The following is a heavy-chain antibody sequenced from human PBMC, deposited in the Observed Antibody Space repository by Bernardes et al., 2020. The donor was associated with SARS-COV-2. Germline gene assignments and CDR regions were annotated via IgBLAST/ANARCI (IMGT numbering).Heavy chain of an antibody. D-gene: IGHD6-13*01. V-gene: IGHV3-48*01. J-gene: IGHJ6*02. CDR2: ISGTSGTI. CDR3: ARDLEQQPQWAYYRYGMDV. Sequence: GGSLRLSCAASGFTFDNAWMNWVRQAPGKGLEWVSYISGTSGTIYYADSVTGRFTISRDNAKNSLYLQMNSLRAEDTAVYYCARDLEQQPQWAYYRYGMDVWGQGTTVTVSS. CDR1: GFTFDNAW.